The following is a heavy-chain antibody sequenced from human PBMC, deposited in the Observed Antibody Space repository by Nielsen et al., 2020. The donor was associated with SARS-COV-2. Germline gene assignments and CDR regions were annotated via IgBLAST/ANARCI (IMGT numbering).Heavy chain of an antibody. J-gene: IGHJ6*03. CDR2: INSDGSST. D-gene: IGHD2-15*01. CDR1: GFTFSSYW. Sequence: GGSLRLSCAASGFTFSSYWMHWVRQAPGKGLVWVSRINSDGSSTSYADSVKGRFTISRDNAKNTLYLQMNSLRAEDTAVYYCARAVAVPYYYYYYMDVWGKGTTVTVSS. CDR3: ARAVAVPYYYYYYMDV. V-gene: IGHV3-74*01.